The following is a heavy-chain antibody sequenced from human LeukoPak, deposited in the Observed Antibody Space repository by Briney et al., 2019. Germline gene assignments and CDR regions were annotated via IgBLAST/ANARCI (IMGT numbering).Heavy chain of an antibody. CDR1: EFIFSSYT. Sequence: GRSLRLSCAASEFIFSSYTMHWVRQVPGKGLEWVAIISYDGSNKFYTDSVKGRFTVSRDNSKNTLYLQMNSLRAEDTAVYYCAKSPGVLLWFGSFDYWGQGTLVTVSS. D-gene: IGHD3-10*01. CDR2: ISYDGSNK. V-gene: IGHV3-30*18. CDR3: AKSPGVLLWFGSFDY. J-gene: IGHJ4*02.